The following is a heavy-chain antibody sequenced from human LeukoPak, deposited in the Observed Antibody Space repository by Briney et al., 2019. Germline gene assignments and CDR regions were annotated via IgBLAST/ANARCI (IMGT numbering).Heavy chain of an antibody. CDR2: ITSRSDYT. Sequence: GGSLRLSCAASGFTFSDYYMSWVRQAPGKGLEWVSYITSRSDYTNYADSVKGRFTISRDNAKNSLYLQMNSLRAEDTAVYYCARDGSGYYFDYWGQGTLVTVSS. CDR1: GFTFSDYY. J-gene: IGHJ4*02. CDR3: ARDGSGYYFDY. V-gene: IGHV3-11*05. D-gene: IGHD3-10*01.